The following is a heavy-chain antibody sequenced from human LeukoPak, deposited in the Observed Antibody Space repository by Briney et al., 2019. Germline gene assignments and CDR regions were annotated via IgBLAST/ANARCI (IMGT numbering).Heavy chain of an antibody. J-gene: IGHJ4*02. CDR2: ISAYNGNR. CDR3: ARDQVSRGSSWYRETLVYRNSRHFDY. D-gene: IGHD6-13*01. CDR1: GYTFTSYG. V-gene: IGHV1-18*01. Sequence: ASVKVSCKASGYTFTSYGISWVRQTPGQGLEWMGWISAYNGNRNYAQKLQGRVTMTTDTSTSTAYMELRSLRSDDTAVYYCARDQVSRGSSWYRETLVYRNSRHFDYWGQGTLVTVSS.